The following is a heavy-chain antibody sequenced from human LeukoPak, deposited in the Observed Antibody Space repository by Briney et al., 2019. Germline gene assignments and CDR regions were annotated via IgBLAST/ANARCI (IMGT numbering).Heavy chain of an antibody. CDR3: ARSRIAAAGYYYYGMDV. D-gene: IGHD6-13*01. Sequence: GASVKVSCKASGYTFTGYYMHWVRQAPGQGLEWMGWINPHSGGTNYAQKFQGRVTMTRDTSISTAYMELSRLRSDDTAVYYCARSRIAAAGYYYYGMDVWGQGTTVTVSS. J-gene: IGHJ6*02. V-gene: IGHV1-2*02. CDR1: GYTFTGYY. CDR2: INPHSGGT.